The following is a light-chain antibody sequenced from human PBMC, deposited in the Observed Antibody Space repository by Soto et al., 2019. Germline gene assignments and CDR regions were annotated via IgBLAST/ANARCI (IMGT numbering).Light chain of an antibody. CDR3: HQYDNWPKT. J-gene: IGKJ5*01. CDR2: GAS. CDR1: QSVGDN. V-gene: IGKV3-15*01. Sequence: EIVMTQPPATLTVSPGERATLSCSASQSVGDNLAWYQQISGQAPRLLIYGASTRATGIPARFSGSGSGTEFTLTISSLQSEDFAFYYCHQYDNWPKTFGQGTRLEIK.